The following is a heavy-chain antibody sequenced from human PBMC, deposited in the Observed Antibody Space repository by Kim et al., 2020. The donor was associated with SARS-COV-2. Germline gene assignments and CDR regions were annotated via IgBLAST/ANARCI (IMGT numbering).Heavy chain of an antibody. J-gene: IGHJ6*02. Sequence: GESLKISCKGSGYSFTSYWIGWVRQMPGKGLEWMGIIYPGDSDTRYSPSFQGQVTISADKSISTAYLQWSSLKASDTAMYYCARLVRDKKNGRLGELSSYYGMDVWGQGTTVTVSS. V-gene: IGHV5-51*01. CDR3: ARLVRDKKNGRLGELSSYYGMDV. CDR1: GYSFTSYW. D-gene: IGHD3-16*02. CDR2: IYPGDSDT.